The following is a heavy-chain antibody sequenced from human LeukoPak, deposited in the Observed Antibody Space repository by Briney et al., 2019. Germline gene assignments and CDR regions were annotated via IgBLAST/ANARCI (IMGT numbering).Heavy chain of an antibody. V-gene: IGHV4-39*01. CDR1: GGTISSSSYY. CDR3: ARPQAGSATGYFDY. J-gene: IGHJ4*02. Sequence: SESLSLTCTVSGGTISSSSYYWGCLCQPPGKGLEWIVIIYYSGSTYYNPSLKSRVTISVDTSKNQFSLKLSSVTAADTAMYYCARPQAGSATGYFDYWGQGTLVTVSS. CDR2: IYYSGST. D-gene: IGHD1-26*01.